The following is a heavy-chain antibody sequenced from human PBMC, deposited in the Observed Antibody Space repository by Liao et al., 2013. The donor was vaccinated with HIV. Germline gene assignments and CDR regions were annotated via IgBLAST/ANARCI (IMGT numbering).Heavy chain of an antibody. CDR1: GGSISSSTYY. Sequence: QLQLQESGPGLVKPSETLSLTCTVSGGSISSSTYYWGWIRQPPGKGLEWIGSIYYSGTTYYNPSLKSRVTIPVDTSKNQFSLKLSSVTAADTAFYYCARESCSSTSCYMGYYNYYYMDVWGKGTTVTVSS. V-gene: IGHV4-39*07. CDR2: IYYSGTT. D-gene: IGHD2-2*02. J-gene: IGHJ6*03. CDR3: ARESCSSTSCYMGYYNYYYMDV.